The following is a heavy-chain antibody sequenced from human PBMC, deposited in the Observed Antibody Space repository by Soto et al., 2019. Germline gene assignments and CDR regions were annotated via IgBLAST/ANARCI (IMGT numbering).Heavy chain of an antibody. D-gene: IGHD2-2*01. V-gene: IGHV3-7*01. CDR1: AFTFSTYW. CDR3: ARDLSPADGKLFYDAFDI. CDR2: IRKDASVI. J-gene: IGHJ3*02. Sequence: EVQLVESGGDLVQPGGSLRLSCAASAFTFSTYWMTSVRQAPGRGLEWVANIRKDASVIHYADSVEGRLTISRDNAKKSLYLQMSSLRAEDTAVYFCARDLSPADGKLFYDAFDIWGQGTVVTVSS.